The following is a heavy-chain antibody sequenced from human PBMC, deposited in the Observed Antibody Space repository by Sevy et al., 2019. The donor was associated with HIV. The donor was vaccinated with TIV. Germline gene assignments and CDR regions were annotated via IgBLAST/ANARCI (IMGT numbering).Heavy chain of an antibody. Sequence: GGSLRLSCTASGFAFTNYYAMHWVRQAPGKGLEWVALISYDGSDKFYAGSVKGRFTITRDNFKNKLYLQMNGLTTEEPAVYYCARPRANYVDHYFFYAMDVWGQGTTVTVSS. J-gene: IGHJ6*02. CDR2: ISYDGSDK. CDR1: GFAFTNYYA. V-gene: IGHV3-30-3*01. D-gene: IGHD4-17*01. CDR3: ARPRANYVDHYFFYAMDV.